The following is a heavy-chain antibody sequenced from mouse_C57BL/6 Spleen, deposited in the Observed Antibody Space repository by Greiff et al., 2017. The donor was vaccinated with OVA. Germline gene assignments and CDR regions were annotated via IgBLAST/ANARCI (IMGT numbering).Heavy chain of an antibody. CDR1: GYTFTDYE. J-gene: IGHJ2*01. Sequence: QVHVKQSGAELVRPGASVTLSCKASGYTFTDYEMHWVKQTPVHGLEWIGAIDPETGGTAYNQKFKGKAILTADKSSSTAYMELRSLTSEDSAVYYCTSWVSFDYWGQGTTLTVSS. CDR3: TSWVSFDY. V-gene: IGHV1-15*01. CDR2: IDPETGGT. D-gene: IGHD2-2*01.